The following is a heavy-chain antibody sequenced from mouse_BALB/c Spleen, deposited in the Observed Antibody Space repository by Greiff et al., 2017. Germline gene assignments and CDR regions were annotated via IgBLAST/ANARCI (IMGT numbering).Heavy chain of an antibody. V-gene: IGHV5-6-5*01. CDR3: ARGGGYGNYAYAMDY. Sequence: RLEWVASISSGGSTYYPDSVKGRFTISRDNARNILYLQMSSLRSEDTAMYYCARGGGYGNYAYAMDYWGQGTSVTVSS. D-gene: IGHD2-10*02. CDR2: ISSGGST. J-gene: IGHJ4*01.